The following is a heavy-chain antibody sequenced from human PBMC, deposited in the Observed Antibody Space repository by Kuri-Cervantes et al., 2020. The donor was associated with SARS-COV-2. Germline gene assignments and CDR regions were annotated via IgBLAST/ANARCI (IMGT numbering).Heavy chain of an antibody. D-gene: IGHD6-13*01. CDR1: GESFSGYY. J-gene: IGHJ3*02. V-gene: IGHV4-34*01. CDR3: ARHSAAAGTKLGAFDI. CDR2: VNHRGST. Sequence: SETLSLTCAFYGESFSGYYWNWIRQSPGKGLEWIGEVNHRGSTNYNPSLKSRVTISVDTSKNQFSLKLSSVTAADTAVYYCARHSAAAGTKLGAFDIWGQGTMVTVSS.